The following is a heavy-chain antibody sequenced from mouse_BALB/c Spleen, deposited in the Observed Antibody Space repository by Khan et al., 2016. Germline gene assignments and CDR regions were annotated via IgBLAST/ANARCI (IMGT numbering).Heavy chain of an antibody. V-gene: IGHV9-2-1*01. Sequence: QIQLVQSGPELKKPGETVKISCKASGYTFTDYSMHWVKQAPGKGLKWMGWINTETGEPTYADDFKGRIAFSLETSASTAYLQINNHKNEDTSTFLCARESFYYYDGSYDYDAMNYWGQETSVTVSS. CDR2: INTETGEP. D-gene: IGHD1-1*01. CDR3: ARESFYYYDGSYDYDAMNY. J-gene: IGHJ4*01. CDR1: GYTFTDYS.